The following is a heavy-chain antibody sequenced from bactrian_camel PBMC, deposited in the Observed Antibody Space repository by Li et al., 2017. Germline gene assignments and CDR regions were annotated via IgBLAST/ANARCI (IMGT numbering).Heavy chain of an antibody. CDR3: AAAGSIWWLGLDY. V-gene: IGHV3S40*01. CDR2: VYTAGGST. CDR1: GFPFSTYY. J-gene: IGHJ4*01. D-gene: IGHD1*01. Sequence: DVQLVESGGGLVQPGGSLRLSCVGTGFPFSTYYMNWVRQAPGKVREGVASVYTAGGSTYYADSVKGRFTISRDNAKNTVYLRMNSLKPEDTAVYYCAAAGSIWWLGLDYWGQGTQVTVS.